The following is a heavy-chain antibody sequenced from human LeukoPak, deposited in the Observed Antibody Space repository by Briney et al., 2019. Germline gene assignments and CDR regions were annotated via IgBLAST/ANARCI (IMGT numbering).Heavy chain of an antibody. J-gene: IGHJ6*03. Sequence: ASVKASCKASGYTFTSYDINWVRQATGQGLEWMGWMNPNSGNTGYAQKFQGRVTMTRNTSISTAYMELSSLRSEDTAVYYCATGVTTGYYYYMDVWGKGTTVTISS. CDR1: GYTFTSYD. V-gene: IGHV1-8*02. D-gene: IGHD4-17*01. CDR3: ATGVTTGYYYYMDV. CDR2: MNPNSGNT.